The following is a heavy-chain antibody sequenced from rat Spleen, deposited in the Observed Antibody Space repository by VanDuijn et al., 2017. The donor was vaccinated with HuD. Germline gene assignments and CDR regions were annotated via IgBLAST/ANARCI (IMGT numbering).Heavy chain of an antibody. Sequence: QVQLKESGPGLVKPSETLSLTCTVSGFSLSSYHVGWIRQVPGKGLEWMGVIWGDGSTAYNSALKSRLSISRDTSKSQVFLKINGLQTEDTATYYWLRLITVVRVMDVWGQGASVTVSS. CDR1: GFSLSSYH. D-gene: IGHD1-1*01. J-gene: IGHJ4*01. V-gene: IGHV2-32*01. CDR2: IWGDGST. CDR3: LRLITVVRVMDV.